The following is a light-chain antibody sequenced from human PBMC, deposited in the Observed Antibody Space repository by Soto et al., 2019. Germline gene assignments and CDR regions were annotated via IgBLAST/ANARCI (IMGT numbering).Light chain of an antibody. CDR3: QQRSKWPPYT. Sequence: DIVLTQSPATLSLSPGERVTLSCRASQSVSSYLAWYQQKPGQAPRLLIYDASNMDTGIPARFSGSGSGTDCILTISRLDPDDFAVYYCQQRSKWPPYTFGQGTKLEIK. CDR1: QSVSSY. CDR2: DAS. J-gene: IGKJ2*01. V-gene: IGKV3-11*01.